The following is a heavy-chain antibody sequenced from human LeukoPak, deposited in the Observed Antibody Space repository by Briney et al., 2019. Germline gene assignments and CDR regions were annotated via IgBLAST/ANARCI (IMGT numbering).Heavy chain of an antibody. CDR3: ARDRVRGNANPYFDY. Sequence: PSETLSLTCTISGGSVSSGTYYWSWIRQPPGKGLEWIGYIYYSGSTNYNPSLKSRVTISIDTSKNQFSLKLSSVTAADTAVYYCARDRVRGNANPYFDYWGQGTLVTVSS. V-gene: IGHV4-61*01. D-gene: IGHD1-1*01. CDR2: IYYSGST. CDR1: GGSVSSGTYY. J-gene: IGHJ4*02.